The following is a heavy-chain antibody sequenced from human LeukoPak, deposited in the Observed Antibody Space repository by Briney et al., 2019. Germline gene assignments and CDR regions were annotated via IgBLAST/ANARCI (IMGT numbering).Heavy chain of an antibody. J-gene: IGHJ4*02. CDR1: GFTFSSYG. Sequence: GGSLRLSCAASGFTFSSYGMHWVRQAPGKGLEWVAVIWYDGSNKNYVDSVKGRFTISRDNSKNTLSLQMNSLRVEDTAVYYCVRDPDALDYWGQGTLVTVSS. CDR2: IWYDGSNK. V-gene: IGHV3-33*01. CDR3: VRDPDALDY.